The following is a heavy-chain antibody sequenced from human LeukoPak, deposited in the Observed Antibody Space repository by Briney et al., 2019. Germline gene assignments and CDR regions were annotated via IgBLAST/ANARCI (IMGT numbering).Heavy chain of an antibody. D-gene: IGHD3-9*01. V-gene: IGHV3-23*01. CDR2: FSGSGGRI. Sequence: GGSLRLSCTASGFTFSTYWMTWVRQAPGKGLEWVSAFSGSGGRIYYADSVKGRFTISRDNSKNTLYLQMNSLRAEDTAVYYCAKSAPYYDILTGYLSYWGQGTLVTVSS. CDR3: AKSAPYYDILTGYLSY. CDR1: GFTFSTYW. J-gene: IGHJ4*02.